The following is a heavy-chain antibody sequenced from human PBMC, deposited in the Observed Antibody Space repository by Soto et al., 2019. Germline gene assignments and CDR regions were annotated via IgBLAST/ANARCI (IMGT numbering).Heavy chain of an antibody. J-gene: IGHJ5*02. CDR1: RFTFTSYG. CDR3: ACGEGPPRGAGFDP. Sequence: QVQLVESGGGVVQPGRSLRLSCAASRFTFTSYGLHWVRQAPGKGLEWVAVISYDGSNKYYADSVKGRFTISRDNSKNTLYLQRNSLRAEDTAVYYCACGEGPPRGAGFDPWGQGTLVTVSS. V-gene: IGHV3-30*03. D-gene: IGHD4-17*01. CDR2: ISYDGSNK.